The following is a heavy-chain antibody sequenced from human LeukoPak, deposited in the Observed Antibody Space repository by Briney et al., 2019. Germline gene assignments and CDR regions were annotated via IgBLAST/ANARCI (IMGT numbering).Heavy chain of an antibody. CDR3: ARDRIYYDILTGYLPLDY. V-gene: IGHV3-7*01. J-gene: IGHJ4*02. CDR1: GFTFSDFW. D-gene: IGHD3-9*01. CDR2: IKQDGSEK. Sequence: GGSLRLSCAASGFTFSDFWMTWVRQAPGKGLEWVAIIKQDGSEKFYVDSVKGRFTISRDNSKTSLYLQMSSLRAEDTVVYFCARDRIYYDILTGYLPLDYWGRGTLVAVSS.